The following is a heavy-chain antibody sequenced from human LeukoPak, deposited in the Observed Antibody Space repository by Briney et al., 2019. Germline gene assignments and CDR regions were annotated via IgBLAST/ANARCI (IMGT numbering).Heavy chain of an antibody. D-gene: IGHD1-1*01. CDR1: GYTFTGYY. CDR3: ARDYNNCFGY. Sequence: ASVKVSCKASGYTFTGYYIHWVRRAPGQGLEWMGWINPNNGGTNYAQKFQGRVTMTRDTSISTAYMELSRLRSDDTAVYYCARDYNNCFGYWGQGTLVTVSS. J-gene: IGHJ4*02. CDR2: INPNNGGT. V-gene: IGHV1-2*02.